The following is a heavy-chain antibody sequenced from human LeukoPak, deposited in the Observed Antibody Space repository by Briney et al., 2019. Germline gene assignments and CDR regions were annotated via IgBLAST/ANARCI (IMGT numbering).Heavy chain of an antibody. Sequence: GASVKVSCKASGGTFSSYTISWVRQAPGQGLEWMGRIIPILGIANYAQKFQGRVTITADKSTSTAYMALSSLRSEDTAVYYCAISIVATILDYWGQGTLVTVSS. CDR3: AISIVATILDY. D-gene: IGHD5-12*01. CDR1: GGTFSSYT. CDR2: IIPILGIA. J-gene: IGHJ4*02. V-gene: IGHV1-69*02.